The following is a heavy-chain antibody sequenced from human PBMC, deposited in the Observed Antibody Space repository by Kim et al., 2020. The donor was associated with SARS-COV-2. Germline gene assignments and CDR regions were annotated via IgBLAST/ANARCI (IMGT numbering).Heavy chain of an antibody. CDR3: AIIDNGVDV. CDR1: TFIFRSNL. V-gene: IGHV3-7*03. Sequence: GGSLRLSCAASTFIFRSNLMTWVRQAPGKGLEWVANIQRDGSQKSYMDSVKGRFTISRDIAKTSLSLQMDSLSVEDTAIYYCAIIDNGVDVWGQGTTVIVSS. CDR2: IQRDGSQK. D-gene: IGHD1-26*01. J-gene: IGHJ6*02.